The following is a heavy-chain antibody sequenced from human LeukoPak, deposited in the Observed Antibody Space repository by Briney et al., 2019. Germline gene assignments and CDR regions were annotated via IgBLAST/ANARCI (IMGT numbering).Heavy chain of an antibody. Sequence: SETLSLTCAVYGGSFSGYYWSWIRQPPGKGLEWIGEINHSGSTNYNPSLKSRVTISVDTSKNQFSLKLSSVTAADTAVYYCARVKMAIVVVPAALDPWGQGTLVTVSS. J-gene: IGHJ5*02. V-gene: IGHV4-34*01. D-gene: IGHD2-2*03. CDR3: ARVKMAIVVVPAALDP. CDR1: GGSFSGYY. CDR2: INHSGST.